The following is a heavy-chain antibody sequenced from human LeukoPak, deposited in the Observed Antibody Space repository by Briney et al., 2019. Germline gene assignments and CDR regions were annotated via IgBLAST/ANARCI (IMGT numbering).Heavy chain of an antibody. D-gene: IGHD2-15*01. CDR2: IYYSGST. Sequence: SETLSLTCTVSGGSISSYYWSWIRQPPGKGLEWIGYIYYSGSTNYNPSLKSRVTISVDTSKNQFSLKLSSVTAADTAVYYCASLGCSGGSCYSGYYYYYMDVWGKGTTVTVSS. CDR1: GGSISSYY. CDR3: ASLGCSGGSCYSGYYYYYMDV. V-gene: IGHV4-59*12. J-gene: IGHJ6*03.